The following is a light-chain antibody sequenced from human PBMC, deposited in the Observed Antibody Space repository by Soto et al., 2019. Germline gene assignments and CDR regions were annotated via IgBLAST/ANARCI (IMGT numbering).Light chain of an antibody. J-gene: IGLJ3*02. Sequence: QSALTQPASVSESPGQSITISCTGTSSDIGTYNSVSWYQQHPGKAPKLVIFEVSNRPSGVSNRFSGSKSGKTASLTISGLQAEDEGDYYCSSYTSSSTLVFGGGTKLTVL. CDR3: SSYTSSSTLV. CDR2: EVS. CDR1: SSDIGTYNS. V-gene: IGLV2-14*01.